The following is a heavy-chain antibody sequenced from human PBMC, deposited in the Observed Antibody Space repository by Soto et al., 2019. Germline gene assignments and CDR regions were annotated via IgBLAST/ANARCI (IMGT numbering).Heavy chain of an antibody. CDR1: GFTVSSNY. V-gene: IGHV3-66*01. Sequence: PGGSLRLSCAASGFTVSSNYMSWVRQAPGKGLEWVSVIYSGGSTYYADSVKGRFTISRDNSKNTLYLQMNSLRAEDTAVYYCARDRIRLGERTTFNYYYGMDVWGQGTTVTVSS. J-gene: IGHJ6*02. CDR3: ARDRIRLGERTTFNYYYGMDV. D-gene: IGHD3-16*01. CDR2: IYSGGST.